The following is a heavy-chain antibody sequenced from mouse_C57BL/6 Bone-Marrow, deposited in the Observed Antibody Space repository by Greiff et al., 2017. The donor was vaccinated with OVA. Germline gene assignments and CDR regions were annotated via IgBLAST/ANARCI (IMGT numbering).Heavy chain of an antibody. CDR3: ARDYGSSHWYFDV. CDR2: IHPNSGST. CDR1: GYTFTSYW. V-gene: IGHV1-64*01. J-gene: IGHJ1*03. D-gene: IGHD1-1*01. Sequence: QVQLKQPGAELVKPGASVKLSCKASGYTFTSYWMHWVKQRPGQGLEWIGMIHPNSGSTNYNEKFKSKATLTVDKSSSTAYMQLSSLTSEDSAVYYGARDYGSSHWYFDVWGTGTTVTVSS.